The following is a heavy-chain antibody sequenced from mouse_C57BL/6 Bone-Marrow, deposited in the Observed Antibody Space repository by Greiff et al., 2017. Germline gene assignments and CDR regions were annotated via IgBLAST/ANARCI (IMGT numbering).Heavy chain of an antibody. V-gene: IGHV1-69*01. CDR1: GYTFTSYW. CDR2: IDPSDSYT. J-gene: IGHJ2*01. D-gene: IGHD2-12*01. Sequence: QVQLQQSGAELVMPGASVKLSCKASGYTFTSYWMHWVKQRPGQGLEWIGEIDPSDSYTNYNQKFKGKSTLTVDKSSSTAYMQLSSLTSEDSAVYYCAREGYSGDFDYWGQVTTLTVSS. CDR3: AREGYSGDFDY.